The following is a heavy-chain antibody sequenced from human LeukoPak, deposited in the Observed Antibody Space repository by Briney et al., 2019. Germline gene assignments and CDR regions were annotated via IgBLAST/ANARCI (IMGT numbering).Heavy chain of an antibody. D-gene: IGHD1-26*01. CDR1: AFTFDNFP. Sequence: GGSLRLSCTASAFTFDNFPMHWVRQAPGKGLDWVALILKDGSNAFYADTVKGRFTISRDNSGNTLFLQMNSLRAEDTAVYYCARVKWELPPYFDYWGQGTLVTVSS. CDR2: ILKDGSNA. CDR3: ARVKWELPPYFDY. J-gene: IGHJ4*02. V-gene: IGHV3-30-3*01.